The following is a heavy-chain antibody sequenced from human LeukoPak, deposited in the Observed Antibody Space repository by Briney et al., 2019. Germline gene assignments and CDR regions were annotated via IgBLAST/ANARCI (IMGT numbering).Heavy chain of an antibody. V-gene: IGHV3-11*01. Sequence: GGSLRLSCAASGFTFSDYYMSWIRQAPGKGLEWVSYISSSGSTIYYADSVKGRFTISRDNAKNSLYLQMNSRRAEDTAVYYCARDPYGSGSRYNWFDPWGQGTLVTVSS. CDR2: ISSSGSTI. CDR3: ARDPYGSGSRYNWFDP. D-gene: IGHD3-10*01. CDR1: GFTFSDYY. J-gene: IGHJ5*02.